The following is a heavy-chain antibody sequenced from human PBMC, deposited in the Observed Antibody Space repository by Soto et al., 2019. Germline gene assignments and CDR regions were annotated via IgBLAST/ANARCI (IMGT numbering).Heavy chain of an antibody. V-gene: IGHV1-8*01. CDR1: GYTFSTYD. D-gene: IGHD3-10*01. Sequence: ASVQVSCKTSGYTFSTYDINWVRQAPGQGLEGMGWMNPNSGDTGSAQKFLGRLTMTRDSSIRTVYMELSSLRSEDTPVYYCARLNYYGSGSYQDYFYFYALDVWGQGTTVTVSS. CDR2: MNPNSGDT. J-gene: IGHJ6*02. CDR3: ARLNYYGSGSYQDYFYFYALDV.